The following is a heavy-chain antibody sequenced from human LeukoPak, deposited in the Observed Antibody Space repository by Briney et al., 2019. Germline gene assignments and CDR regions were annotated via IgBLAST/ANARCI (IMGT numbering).Heavy chain of an antibody. CDR1: GGSISSYY. V-gene: IGHV4-59*01. CDR3: ARLQAGGYSDI. J-gene: IGHJ3*02. D-gene: IGHD5-12*01. CDR2: IYYTGST. Sequence: SETLSLTCTVSGGSISSYYWSCIRQPPGKGLEWIGYIYYTGSTNYNPSLKSRVTMSVDTSKNQFSLRLSSVTAADTAVYYCARLQAGGYSDIWGQGTLATVSS.